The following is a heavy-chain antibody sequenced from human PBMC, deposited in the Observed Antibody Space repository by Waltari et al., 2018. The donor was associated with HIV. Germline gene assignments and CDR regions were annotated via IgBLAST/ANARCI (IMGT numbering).Heavy chain of an antibody. CDR3: ARGFRVGCSDATCYSHY. V-gene: IGHV3-74*01. J-gene: IGHJ4*02. CDR2: SNGDGSST. D-gene: IGHD2-15*01. Sequence: EVQLLESGGGLVQPGGSLRLFCAASGFTFSSYWMHWVRQAPGTGLVWVSRSNGDGSSTAYADSVKGRFTISRDNAKNRLYLQVNSLRAEDTAVYYCARGFRVGCSDATCYSHYWGQGTLVTVSS. CDR1: GFTFSSYW.